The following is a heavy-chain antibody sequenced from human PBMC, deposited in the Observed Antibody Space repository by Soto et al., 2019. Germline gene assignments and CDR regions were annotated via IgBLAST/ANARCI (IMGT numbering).Heavy chain of an antibody. Sequence: QVHLVESGGGVVQPGTSLRLACAASGFRFSGYGMQWVRQTPGKGLEWVGVIWYDGSKTFYADSVKGRFTISRDNSNNNVFLQMDSLRAEDTPVYHCVTDIGGGSWYSLAYWGPGSLVTVSS. D-gene: IGHD2-15*01. CDR1: GFRFSGYG. CDR3: VTDIGGGSWYSLAY. J-gene: IGHJ1*01. CDR2: IWYDGSKT. V-gene: IGHV3-33*03.